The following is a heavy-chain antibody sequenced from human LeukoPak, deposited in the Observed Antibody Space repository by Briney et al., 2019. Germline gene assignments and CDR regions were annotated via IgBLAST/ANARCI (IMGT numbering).Heavy chain of an antibody. CDR1: GFTFSSYS. J-gene: IGHJ3*02. CDR2: ISSSSSYI. D-gene: IGHD2-21*02. V-gene: IGHV3-21*04. CDR3: AKAYCGGDCYSGPGAFDI. Sequence: GGSLRLSCAASGFTFSSYSMNWVRQAPGKGLEWVSSISSSSSYIYYADSVKGRFTISRDNAKNSLYLQMNSLTAEDTALYYCAKAYCGGDCYSGPGAFDIWGQGTMVTVSS.